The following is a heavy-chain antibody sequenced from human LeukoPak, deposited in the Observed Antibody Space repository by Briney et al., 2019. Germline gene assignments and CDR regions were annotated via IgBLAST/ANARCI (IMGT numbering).Heavy chain of an antibody. Sequence: SETLSLTCTLSIVSIRSSSYYGGWVRQPPGRGLDWFGSFFYYGSTYYNLSRKSRVTLSADPYNTPFSLKLSSVTGPGPSVPFCARAPKSSSIAASETWGRGTLVT. CDR2: FFYYGST. D-gene: IGHD6-13*01. V-gene: IGHV4-39*01. CDR1: IVSIRSSSYY. CDR3: ARAPKSSSIAASET. J-gene: IGHJ5*02.